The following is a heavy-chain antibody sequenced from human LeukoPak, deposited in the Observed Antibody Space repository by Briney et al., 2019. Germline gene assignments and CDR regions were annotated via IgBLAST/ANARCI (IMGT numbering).Heavy chain of an antibody. J-gene: IGHJ4*02. CDR1: GISFSSYW. CDR3: TRDSHGGVDY. Sequence: PGGSLRLSCAASGISFSSYWMHWFRQAPGMGLEWVSRTNGDGTDTIYADSVMGRFTISRDNARNTLYLQMNSLRAEDMAMYYCTRDSHGGVDYWGQGTLVTVSS. CDR2: TNGDGTDT. V-gene: IGHV3-74*01. D-gene: IGHD3-10*01.